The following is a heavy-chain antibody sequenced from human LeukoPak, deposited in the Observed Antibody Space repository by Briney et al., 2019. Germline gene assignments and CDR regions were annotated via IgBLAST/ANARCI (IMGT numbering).Heavy chain of an antibody. Sequence: SETLSLTCTVSGGSISSYYWSWIRQPPGKGLEWIGYIYYSGSTNYNPSLKSRVTISVDTSKNQFSLKLSSVTAADTAVYYCARRFGERYYYYYMDVWGKGTTVTVSS. CDR2: IYYSGST. D-gene: IGHD3-10*01. CDR3: ARRFGERYYYYYMDV. CDR1: GGSISSYY. V-gene: IGHV4-59*08. J-gene: IGHJ6*03.